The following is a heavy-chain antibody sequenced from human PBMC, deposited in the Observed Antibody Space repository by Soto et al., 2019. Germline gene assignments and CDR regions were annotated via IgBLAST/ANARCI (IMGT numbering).Heavy chain of an antibody. CDR1: GGTFSSYA. V-gene: IGHV1-69*13. CDR3: ARDPTAPYDSSAFDI. Sequence: SVKVSCKASGGTFSSYAISWVRQAPGQGLEWMGGIIPIFGTANYAQKFQGRVTITADESTSTAYMELSSLRSEDTAVYYCARDPTAPYDSSAFDIWGQGTMVTVSS. J-gene: IGHJ3*02. D-gene: IGHD3-22*01. CDR2: IIPIFGTA.